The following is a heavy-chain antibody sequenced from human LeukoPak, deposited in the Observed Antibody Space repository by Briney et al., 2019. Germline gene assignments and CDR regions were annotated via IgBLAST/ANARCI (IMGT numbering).Heavy chain of an antibody. CDR1: GFSLSTSGMC. CDR3: ARIRTPYGSGSYYNFD. V-gene: IGHV2-70*11. D-gene: IGHD3-10*01. J-gene: IGHJ4*02. Sequence: SCPALVKPTQTLTLPCTFSGFSLSTSGMCVSWIPPPPGKALEGLARIDWDDDKYYSTSLKTRLTISKDTSKNQVVLTMTNMDPVDTATYYCARIRTPYGSGSYYNFDWGQGTLVTVSS. CDR2: IDWDDDK.